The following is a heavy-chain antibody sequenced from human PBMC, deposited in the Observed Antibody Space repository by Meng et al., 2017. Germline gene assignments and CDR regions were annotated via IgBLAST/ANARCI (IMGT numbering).Heavy chain of an antibody. D-gene: IGHD2-21*02. Sequence: QITLKEFRPPLVKPTQTLTLTCTFSGFSLSTSGVGVGWIRQPPGKALEWLALIYWDDDKRYSPSLKSRLTITKDTSKNQVVLTMTNMDPVDTATYYCAHRRGDSREGWFDPWGQGTLVTVSS. CDR3: AHRRGDSREGWFDP. J-gene: IGHJ5*02. CDR1: GFSLSTSGVG. V-gene: IGHV2-5*02. CDR2: IYWDDDK.